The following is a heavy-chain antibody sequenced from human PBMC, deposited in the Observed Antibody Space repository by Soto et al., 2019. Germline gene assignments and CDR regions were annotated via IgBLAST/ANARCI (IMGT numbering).Heavy chain of an antibody. CDR1: GFTFSSYG. CDR2: ISYDGSNK. CDR3: AKDKGRSLAGGMDV. J-gene: IGHJ6*02. V-gene: IGHV3-30*18. Sequence: GGSLRLSCAASGFTFSSYGMHWVRQSPGKGLEWVAIISYDGSNKYYGDSVKGRFTISRDNSKNTLYLQMNSLRAEDTAVYYCAKDKGRSLAGGMDVWGQGTTVTVSS. D-gene: IGHD6-19*01.